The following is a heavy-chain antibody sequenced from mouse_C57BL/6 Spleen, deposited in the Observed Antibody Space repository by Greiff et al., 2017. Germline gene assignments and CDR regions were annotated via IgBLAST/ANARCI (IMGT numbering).Heavy chain of an antibody. Sequence: QVHVKQSGAELVKPGASVKISCKASGYAFSSYWMNWVKQRPGKGLEWIGQIYPGDGDTNYNGKFKGKATLTADKSSSTAYMQLSSLTSEDSAVYFCARWIDTTVVDSMTFDYWGQGTTLTVSS. CDR2: IYPGDGDT. D-gene: IGHD1-1*01. CDR1: GYAFSSYW. CDR3: ARWIDTTVVDSMTFDY. J-gene: IGHJ2*01. V-gene: IGHV1-80*01.